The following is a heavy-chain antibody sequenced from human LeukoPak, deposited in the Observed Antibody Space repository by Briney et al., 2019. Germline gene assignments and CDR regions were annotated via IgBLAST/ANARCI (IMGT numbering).Heavy chain of an antibody. CDR2: IYYSGDS. Sequence: SETLSLTCAVSGYSISSGYYWGWIRQPPGKGLEWIASIYYSGDSYYNPSLKSRATISVNTSKNQFSLKLSSVTAADTAQYYCARISYYYDDSGHPGYFDYWGQGTLVTVSS. CDR1: GYSISSGYY. J-gene: IGHJ4*02. V-gene: IGHV4-38-2*01. D-gene: IGHD3-22*01. CDR3: ARISYYYDDSGHPGYFDY.